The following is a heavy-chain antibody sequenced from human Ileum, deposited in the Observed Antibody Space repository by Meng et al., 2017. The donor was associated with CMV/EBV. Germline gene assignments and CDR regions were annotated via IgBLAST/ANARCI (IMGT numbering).Heavy chain of an antibody. D-gene: IGHD1-14*01. J-gene: IGHJ4*02. V-gene: IGHV3-7*01. Sequence: GGSLRLSCAASGFAFSSHWMSWVRQAPGKGLEWVANIKEDGSEKYYVDSVKGRFTISRDNAKNSLYLQMNSLRGEDTAVYYCARDPGMDHWGQGTLVTVSS. CDR3: ARDPGMDH. CDR1: GFAFSSHW. CDR2: IKEDGSEK.